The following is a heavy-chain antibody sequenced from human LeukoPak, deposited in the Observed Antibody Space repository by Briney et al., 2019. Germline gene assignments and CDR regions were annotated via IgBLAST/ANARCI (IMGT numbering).Heavy chain of an antibody. V-gene: IGHV3-11*04. CDR2: ISSSGSTI. CDR1: GFTFSDYY. J-gene: IGHJ4*02. D-gene: IGHD6-19*01. Sequence: PGGSLRLSCAASGFTFSDYYMSWIRQAPGKGLEWVSYISSSGSTIYYADSVKGRFTISKDNSKNTLFLQMNSLRPEDTAVYYCAKDARRTFGLSSGLYRGSYYFDYWGQGTLVTVSS. CDR3: AKDARRTFGLSSGLYRGSYYFDY.